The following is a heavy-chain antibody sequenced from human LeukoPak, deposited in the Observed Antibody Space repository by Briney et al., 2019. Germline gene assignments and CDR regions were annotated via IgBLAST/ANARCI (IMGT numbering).Heavy chain of an antibody. J-gene: IGHJ5*02. V-gene: IGHV1-2*02. D-gene: IGHD2-21*02. CDR2: INPNSGGT. CDR1: GYTFTGYY. Sequence: ASVKVSCKASGYTFTGYYMHWVRQAPGQGLEWMGWINPNSGGTNYAQKFQGRVTMTRDTSISTAYMELSRLRSDDTAVYYCARFTEPYCGGDCLGWFDPWGQGTLVTVSS. CDR3: ARFTEPYCGGDCLGWFDP.